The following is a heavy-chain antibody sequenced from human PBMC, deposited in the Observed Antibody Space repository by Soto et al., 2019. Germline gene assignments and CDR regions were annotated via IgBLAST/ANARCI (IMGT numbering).Heavy chain of an antibody. V-gene: IGHV4-31*03. CDR3: ARVEYGGSSPFDF. Sequence: PSETLSLTCTVSGGSISSGGYYWTWIRQFPGKGLEWIGYVHYSGSAHYNPSLTSRLTMSVDTSKNQFSLNLSSVTAADSAVYYCARVEYGGSSPFDFWGQGTLVTSPQ. CDR1: GGSISSGGYY. CDR2: VHYSGSA. D-gene: IGHD1-26*01. J-gene: IGHJ4*02.